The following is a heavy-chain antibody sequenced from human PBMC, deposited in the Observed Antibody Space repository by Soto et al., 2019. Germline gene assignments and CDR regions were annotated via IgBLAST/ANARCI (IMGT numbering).Heavy chain of an antibody. V-gene: IGHV1-3*01. CDR3: ALTPGGYSSSYFDY. D-gene: IGHD6-13*01. J-gene: IGHJ4*02. Sequence: QVQLVQSGAEVKKPGASVKVSRKASGYTFTSYAMHWVRQAPGQRLEWMGWINAGNGNTKYSQKVQGRVTITRDTSASAAYMALSSLRSADTAVYYCALTPGGYSSSYFDYWGQGTLVTVSS. CDR2: INAGNGNT. CDR1: GYTFTSYA.